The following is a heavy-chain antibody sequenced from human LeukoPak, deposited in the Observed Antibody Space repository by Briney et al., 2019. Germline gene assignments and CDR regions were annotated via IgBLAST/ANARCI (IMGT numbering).Heavy chain of an antibody. J-gene: IGHJ4*02. CDR1: GFTFSSYW. D-gene: IGHD2-8*01. Sequence: LAGGSLRLFCAASGFTFSSYWMHWVRQAPGKGLVWVSRINSDGSSASYADSVKGRFTISRDNAKNTLYLQMNSLRAEDTAVYYCARGVAGYCTNGVCYPLDYWGQGTLVTVSS. CDR2: INSDGSSA. CDR3: ARGVAGYCTNGVCYPLDY. V-gene: IGHV3-74*01.